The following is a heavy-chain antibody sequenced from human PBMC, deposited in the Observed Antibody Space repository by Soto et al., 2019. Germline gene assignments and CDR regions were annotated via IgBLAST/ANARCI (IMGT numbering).Heavy chain of an antibody. CDR2: ISGVSTTI. J-gene: IGHJ6*02. D-gene: IGHD6-6*01. V-gene: IGHV3-48*02. Sequence: GGSLRLSCTASGFTFRSYSMNWVRQAPGRGLEWVSYISGVSTTIYYADSVKGRFTISRDNAKNSLYLQVNSLRDEDTAVYYCARAIAARAYYYYGMDVWGQGTTVTVSS. CDR1: GFTFRSYS. CDR3: ARAIAARAYYYYGMDV.